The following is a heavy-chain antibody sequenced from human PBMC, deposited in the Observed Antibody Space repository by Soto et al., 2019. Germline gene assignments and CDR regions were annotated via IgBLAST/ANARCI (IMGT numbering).Heavy chain of an antibody. Sequence: VQLEESGGGVVQPGRSLTLSCVASGFTFSSYGIHWVRQAPGKGLEWVAVIWYDGSNKYYADSVSGRFTISRDNSKNTLYLQMNSLRAEDTAIYYCARDDYGMDVWGQGTTVTVAS. CDR3: ARDDYGMDV. CDR1: GFTFSSYG. CDR2: IWYDGSNK. V-gene: IGHV3-33*01. J-gene: IGHJ6*02.